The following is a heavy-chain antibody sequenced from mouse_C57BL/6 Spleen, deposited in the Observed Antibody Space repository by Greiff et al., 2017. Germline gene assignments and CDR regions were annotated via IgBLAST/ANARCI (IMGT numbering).Heavy chain of an antibody. CDR2: IDPETGGT. D-gene: IGHD4-1*01. CDR3: TGSLLGSFAY. J-gene: IGHJ3*01. Sequence: VKLMESGAELVRPGASVTLSCKASGYTFTDYEMHWVKQTPVHGLEWIGAIDPETGGTAYNQKFKGKAILTADKSSSTAYMELRSLTSEDSAVYYCTGSLLGSFAYWGQGTLVTVSA. V-gene: IGHV1-15*01. CDR1: GYTFTDYE.